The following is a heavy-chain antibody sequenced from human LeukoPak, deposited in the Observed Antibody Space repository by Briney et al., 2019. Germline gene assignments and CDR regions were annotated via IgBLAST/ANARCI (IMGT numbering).Heavy chain of an antibody. V-gene: IGHV4-4*02. CDR1: GGSISSSNW. CDR2: IYHSGST. CDR3: ARSGPGAYCGGDCSYYFDY. D-gene: IGHD2-21*02. J-gene: IGHJ4*02. Sequence: PSETLSLTCAVSGGSISSSNWWSWVRQPPGKGLEWIGEIYHSGSTNYNPSLKSRVTISVDKSKNQFSLKLSTVTAADTAVYYCARSGPGAYCGGDCSYYFDYWGQGTLVTVSS.